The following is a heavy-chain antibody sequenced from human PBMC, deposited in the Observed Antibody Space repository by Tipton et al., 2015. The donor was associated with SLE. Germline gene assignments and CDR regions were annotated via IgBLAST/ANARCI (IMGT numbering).Heavy chain of an antibody. J-gene: IGHJ5*02. V-gene: IGHV4-61*02. CDR1: GDSLSSGNYY. Sequence: TLSLTCSVSGDSLSSGNYYWSWIRQPAGRGLEWIGRIFVSGSTNYNPSLRSRVTISLDKSKNHFSLKLSSVTAADTAVYYCARHDTNYGRNWFDPWGQGTLVTVSS. D-gene: IGHD2-8*01. CDR2: IFVSGST. CDR3: ARHDTNYGRNWFDP.